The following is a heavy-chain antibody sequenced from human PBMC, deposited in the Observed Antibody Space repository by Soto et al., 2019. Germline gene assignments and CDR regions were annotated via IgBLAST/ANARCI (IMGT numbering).Heavy chain of an antibody. CDR3: ARDHHRYSGYDYVDY. J-gene: IGHJ4*02. V-gene: IGHV3-11*05. D-gene: IGHD5-12*01. Sequence: QVQLVESGGGLVKSGGSLRLSCVASGFTFSDYYMSWIRQAPGKGLEWVSYISSSSSYTNYADSVKGRFTISRDNAKNSLYLQMNSPRAEDTAVYYCARDHHRYSGYDYVDYWGQGTLVTVSS. CDR2: ISSSSSYT. CDR1: GFTFSDYY.